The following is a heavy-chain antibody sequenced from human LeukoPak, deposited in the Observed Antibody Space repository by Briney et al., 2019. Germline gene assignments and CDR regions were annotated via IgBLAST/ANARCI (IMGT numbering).Heavy chain of an antibody. CDR2: ISDSGGST. J-gene: IGHJ3*02. D-gene: IGHD3-10*01. CDR3: AREGHYGALDI. CDR1: GFPFSSYA. Sequence: GGALRLSCSASGFPFSSYAMHWVRQAPRKGLEYVSAISDSGGSTYYADSVKGRFTISRDNAKSSLYLQVNSLRDEDTALYFCAREGHYGALDIWGQGTMVTVSS. V-gene: IGHV3-64*04.